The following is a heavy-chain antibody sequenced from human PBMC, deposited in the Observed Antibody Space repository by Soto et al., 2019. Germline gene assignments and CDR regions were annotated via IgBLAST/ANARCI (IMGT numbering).Heavy chain of an antibody. J-gene: IGHJ4*02. CDR3: AREVVPGWFGY. CDR2: ISAYNGNT. Sequence: EASVKVSCKAPGYTFTSYGISWVRQAPGQGLEWMGWISAYNGNTNYAQKLQGRATMTTDTSTSTAYMELRSLGSDDTAVYYCAREVVPGWFGYWGQGTLVTVSS. CDR1: GYTFTSYG. V-gene: IGHV1-18*04. D-gene: IGHD3-22*01.